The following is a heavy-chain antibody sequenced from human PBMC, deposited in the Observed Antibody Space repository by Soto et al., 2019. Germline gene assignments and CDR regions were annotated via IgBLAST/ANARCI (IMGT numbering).Heavy chain of an antibody. Sequence: HVQLQESGPGLVKPSQTLSLTCTVSGDSISSGDSYWSWIRQAPGKGLEWLGYIYYIGSPYHNPSPKSRLSISVDPANSQFSLELRSVTAADTAVYYCARDRMVRGVQPLDVWGQGTTVIVSS. CDR1: GDSISSGDSY. CDR3: ARDRMVRGVQPLDV. J-gene: IGHJ6*02. CDR2: IYYIGSP. V-gene: IGHV4-30-4*08. D-gene: IGHD3-10*01.